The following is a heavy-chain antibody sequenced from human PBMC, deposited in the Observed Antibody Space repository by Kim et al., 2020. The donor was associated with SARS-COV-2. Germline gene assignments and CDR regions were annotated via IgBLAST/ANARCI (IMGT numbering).Heavy chain of an antibody. D-gene: IGHD2-15*01. J-gene: IGHJ4*02. CDR3: STLRGGSSVNFDY. V-gene: IGHV3-15*05. Sequence: CAASGKGRFTISRDDSKNTLYLQMNSLKTEDTALYYCSTLRGGSSVNFDYWGQGTLVTVSS.